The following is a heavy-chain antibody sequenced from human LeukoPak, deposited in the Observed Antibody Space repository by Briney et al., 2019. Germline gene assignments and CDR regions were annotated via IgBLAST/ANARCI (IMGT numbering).Heavy chain of an antibody. Sequence: GGSLRLSCAASGFTFSSYEMNWVRQAPGKGLEWVSYISSSGNSIDYADSVKGRFTISRDNGKNSLYLQMNSLRAEDAAIYYCARERWQPRIRFDFWGQGTLVTVSS. CDR2: ISSSGNSI. CDR3: ARERWQPRIRFDF. V-gene: IGHV3-48*03. D-gene: IGHD5-24*01. CDR1: GFTFSSYE. J-gene: IGHJ4*02.